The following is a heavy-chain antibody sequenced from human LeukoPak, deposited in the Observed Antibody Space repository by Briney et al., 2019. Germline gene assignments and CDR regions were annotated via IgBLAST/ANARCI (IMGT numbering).Heavy chain of an antibody. J-gene: IGHJ4*02. CDR3: ARDPGAGYYYDSSGYYYDY. D-gene: IGHD3-22*01. Sequence: KSGGSLRLSCAASGFTFSNAWMSWVRQAPGKGLEWVGRIKSKTDGGTTDYAAPVKGRFTISRDDSKNTLYLQMNSLRAEDTAVYYCARDPGAGYYYDSSGYYYDYWGQGTLVTVSS. CDR1: GFTFSNAW. V-gene: IGHV3-15*01. CDR2: IKSKTDGGTT.